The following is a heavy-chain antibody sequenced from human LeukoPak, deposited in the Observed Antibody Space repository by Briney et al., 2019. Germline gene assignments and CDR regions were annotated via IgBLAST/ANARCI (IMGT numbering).Heavy chain of an antibody. V-gene: IGHV4-59*01. CDR2: ISYSGST. CDR3: ARGVGYGSPYYFDY. CDR1: GGSISSYY. J-gene: IGHJ4*02. D-gene: IGHD3-10*01. Sequence: PSETLSLTCAVSGGSISSYYRSWIRQPPGKGLEWIGYISYSGSTNYNPSLKSRVTISLDTSKNQFSLKLSSVTAADTAVYYCARGVGYGSPYYFDYWGQGTLVTVSS.